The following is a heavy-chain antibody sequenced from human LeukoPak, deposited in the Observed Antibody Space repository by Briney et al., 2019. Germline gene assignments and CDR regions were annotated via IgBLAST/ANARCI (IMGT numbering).Heavy chain of an antibody. CDR1: GFTFSSYS. J-gene: IGHJ5*02. CDR2: ITASGTAM. D-gene: IGHD2-15*01. V-gene: IGHV3-48*01. Sequence: GGSLRLSCAASGFTFSSYSMNWVRQAPGKGLEWVSHITASGTAMFYADSVKGRFTISRDNAKNTLYLQMNNLRAEDTAVYYCARGGYCSGGDCYNNWFDPWGQGILVTVSS. CDR3: ARGGYCSGGDCYNNWFDP.